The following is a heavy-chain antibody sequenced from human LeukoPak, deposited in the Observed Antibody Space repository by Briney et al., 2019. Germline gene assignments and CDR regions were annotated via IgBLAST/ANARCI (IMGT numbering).Heavy chain of an antibody. D-gene: IGHD2-2*01. J-gene: IGHJ3*02. CDR1: GYTFTSYG. V-gene: IGHV1-18*01. CDR3: ARALTALAYCSSTSCYSDAFNI. CDR2: ISAHNGNT. Sequence: AASVKVSFKASGYTFTSYGISWVRQAPGQGLDWMGWISAHNGNTNYAQKVKGRVTMTTDTSTSTAYMELRSLRSDDTAVYYCARALTALAYCSSTSCYSDAFNIWGQGTLVTVSS.